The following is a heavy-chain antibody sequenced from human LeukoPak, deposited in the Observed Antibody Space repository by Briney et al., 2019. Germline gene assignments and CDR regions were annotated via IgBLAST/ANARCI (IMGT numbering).Heavy chain of an antibody. Sequence: GESLKISFQTSGSDFVSHWIGWVRPVPGKGPEWMGRIFPGDSDTRYSPSFQGQVTISADTSINTAYLQWSSLKASDTAMYYCAKSECRGILVCPDYWGQGTLVTVSS. V-gene: IGHV5-51*01. CDR1: GSDFVSHW. CDR2: IFPGDSDT. J-gene: IGHJ4*02. CDR3: AKSECRGILVCPDY. D-gene: IGHD3-16*02.